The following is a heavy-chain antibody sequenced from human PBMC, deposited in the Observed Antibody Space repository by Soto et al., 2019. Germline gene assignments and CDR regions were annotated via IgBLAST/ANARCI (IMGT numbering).Heavy chain of an antibody. J-gene: IGHJ4*02. CDR2: IYNSGST. V-gene: IGHV4-30-2*01. CDR1: GDSISSGGYS. D-gene: IGHD3-22*01. CDR3: ARARYYDSRLG. Sequence: SETLSLTCAVSGDSISSGGYSWSWILQPPGKGLEWIGYIYNSGSTYYNPSLKSRVTISVDRSKNQFSLKLSSVTAADTAVYYCARARYYDSRLGWGQGTLVTVSS.